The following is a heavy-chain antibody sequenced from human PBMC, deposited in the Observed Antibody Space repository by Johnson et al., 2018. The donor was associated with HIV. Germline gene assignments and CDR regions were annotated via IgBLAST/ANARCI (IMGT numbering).Heavy chain of an antibody. CDR1: GFTFSSYW. V-gene: IGHV3-23*04. CDR3: AKDPPPNYNFWSGYPRSDAFDI. D-gene: IGHD3-3*01. J-gene: IGHJ3*02. CDR2: ISGSGGST. Sequence: VQLVESGGGLVQPGGSLRLSCAASGFTFSSYWMSWVRQAPGKGLEWVSAISGSGGSTYYADSVKGRFTISRDNSKNTLYLQMNSLRAEDTAVYYCAKDPPPNYNFWSGYPRSDAFDIWGQGTMVTVSS.